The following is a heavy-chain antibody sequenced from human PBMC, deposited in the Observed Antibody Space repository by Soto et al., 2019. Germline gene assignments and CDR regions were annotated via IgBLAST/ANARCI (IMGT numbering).Heavy chain of an antibody. CDR1: VGSISSVGHS. Sequence: PSEALSLTCSVSVGSISSVGHSWSWIRQPPGKGLEWIGYIYHSGSTYYNPSLKSRVTISVDRSKNQFSLKLSSVTAADTAVYYCARASEVTTFDYWGQGTLVTVSS. J-gene: IGHJ4*02. D-gene: IGHD4-17*01. CDR2: IYHSGST. CDR3: ARASEVTTFDY. V-gene: IGHV4-30-2*01.